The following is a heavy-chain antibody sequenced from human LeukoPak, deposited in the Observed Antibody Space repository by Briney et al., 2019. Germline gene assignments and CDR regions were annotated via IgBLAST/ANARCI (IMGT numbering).Heavy chain of an antibody. Sequence: SETLSLTCAVSGGSSRGGDYFWSRIRQPPGKGLEWIGHIHYSGNTYYNPSLKSRVSISVDTSKNQFSLKLSSVTAADTAVYYCARENNDYGGKKAFGYWGQGTLVTVSS. CDR1: GGSSRGGDYF. CDR2: IHYSGNT. D-gene: IGHD4-23*01. J-gene: IGHJ4*02. CDR3: ARENNDYGGKKAFGY. V-gene: IGHV4-30-4*01.